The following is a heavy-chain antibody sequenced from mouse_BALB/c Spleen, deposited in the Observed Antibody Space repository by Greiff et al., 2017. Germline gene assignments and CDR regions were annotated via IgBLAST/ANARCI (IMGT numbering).Heavy chain of an antibody. V-gene: IGHV5-17*02. CDR1: GFTFSSFG. Sequence: EVHLVESGGGLVQPGGSRKLSCAASGFTFSSFGMHWVRQAPEKGLEWVAYISSGSSTIYYADTVKGRFTISRDNPKNTLFLQMTSLRSEDTAMYYCARSEGTYWGQGTTLTVSS. CDR3: ARSEGTY. J-gene: IGHJ2*01. CDR2: ISSGSSTI. D-gene: IGHD3-3*01.